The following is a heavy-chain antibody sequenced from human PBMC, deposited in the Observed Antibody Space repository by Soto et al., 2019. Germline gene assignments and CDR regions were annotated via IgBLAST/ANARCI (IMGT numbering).Heavy chain of an antibody. CDR3: AKSLSAIPGDS. Sequence: GGSLRLSCVASGFSFINYAMNWVRQAPGKGLEWVSSISARGDTTNYADSVKGRFTISRDNAKSSLYLQMTSLRAEDTAVYHCAKSLSAIPGDSWGQGTLVTVSS. D-gene: IGHD2-2*01. J-gene: IGHJ4*02. CDR2: ISARGDTT. CDR1: GFSFINYA. V-gene: IGHV3-23*01.